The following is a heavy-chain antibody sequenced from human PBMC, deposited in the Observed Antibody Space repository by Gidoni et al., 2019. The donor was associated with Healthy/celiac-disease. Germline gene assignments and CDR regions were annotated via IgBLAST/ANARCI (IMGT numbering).Heavy chain of an antibody. D-gene: IGHD3-10*01. CDR3: ARFPLWFGARVGAFDI. Sequence: QVQLQPWCAGLLKPSETLSLTCPVYGVSFSGYYWSWIRQPPGKGLEWIGEINHSGSTNYNPSLKSRVTISVDTSKNQFSLKLSSVTAADTAVYYCARFPLWFGARVGAFDIWGQGTMVTVSS. CDR2: INHSGST. V-gene: IGHV4-34*01. J-gene: IGHJ3*02. CDR1: GVSFSGYY.